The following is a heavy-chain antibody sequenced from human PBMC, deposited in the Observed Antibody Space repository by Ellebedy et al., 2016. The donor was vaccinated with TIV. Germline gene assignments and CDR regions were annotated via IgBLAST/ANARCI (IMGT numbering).Heavy chain of an antibody. J-gene: IGHJ4*02. V-gene: IGHV1-2*02. D-gene: IGHD6-6*01. CDR3: ARVWSSSSPSLDY. Sequence: ASVKVSXXASGYTFTGYYMHWVRQAPGQGLEWMGWINPNSGGTNYAQKFQGRVTMTRDTSTSTVYMELSSLRSEDTAVYYCARVWSSSSPSLDYWGQGHLVTMSS. CDR2: INPNSGGT. CDR1: GYTFTGYY.